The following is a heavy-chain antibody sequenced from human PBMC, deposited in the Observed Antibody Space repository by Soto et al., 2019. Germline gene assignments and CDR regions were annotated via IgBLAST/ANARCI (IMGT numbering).Heavy chain of an antibody. Sequence: PSETLSLTCAVYGGSFSGYYWSWIRQPPGKGLEWIGEINHSGSTNYNPSLKSRVTISVDTSKNQFSLKLSSVTAADTAVYYCALHDSSGWDIDYWGQGTLVTVSS. CDR3: ALHDSSGWDIDY. J-gene: IGHJ4*02. D-gene: IGHD6-19*01. V-gene: IGHV4-34*01. CDR2: INHSGST. CDR1: GGSFSGYY.